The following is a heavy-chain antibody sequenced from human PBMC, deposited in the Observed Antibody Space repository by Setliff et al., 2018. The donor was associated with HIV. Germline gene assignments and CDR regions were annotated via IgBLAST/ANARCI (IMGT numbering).Heavy chain of an antibody. Sequence: KPSETLSLTCSVSGDSIGTYYWGWIRQPPGKGLEWIGSIYYSGSTYYNPSLKSRVTISVDTSNNQISLRLSSVTAADTAMYYCVRDDYGYNGKGFDYWGPGTLVTV. CDR2: IYYSGST. CDR1: GDSIGTYY. J-gene: IGHJ4*02. V-gene: IGHV4-39*07. D-gene: IGHD4-17*01. CDR3: VRDDYGYNGKGFDY.